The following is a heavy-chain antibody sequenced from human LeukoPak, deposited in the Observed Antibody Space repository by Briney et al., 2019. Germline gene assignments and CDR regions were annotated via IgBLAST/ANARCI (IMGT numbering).Heavy chain of an antibody. Sequence: GGSLRLSCAASGFTFSSYGMHWVRQAPGKGLEWVAVIATDGRDKKYADSVKGRFTISRDNSKNTLYLEMNSLRPEDTAVYHCAKDSKVAAAGYFFDYWGQGTLVTVSS. J-gene: IGHJ4*02. CDR3: AKDSKVAAAGYFFDY. CDR2: IATDGRDK. CDR1: GFTFSSYG. V-gene: IGHV3-30*18. D-gene: IGHD6-13*01.